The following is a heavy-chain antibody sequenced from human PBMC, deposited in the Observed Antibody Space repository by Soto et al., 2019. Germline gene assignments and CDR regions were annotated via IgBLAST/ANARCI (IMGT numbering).Heavy chain of an antibody. D-gene: IGHD6-19*01. CDR3: AKVPPPYSSGVEY. J-gene: IGHJ4*01. CDR2: ITGSGVST. Sequence: EVQLLESGGGLVQPGGSLILSCTASGFTFSSYTMSWVRQAPGKGLAWVSTITGSGVSTYFADSVKGRFTLSRDNSKNTVYLQMNSLRAEDTAVYFCAKVPPPYSSGVEYWGNGTLVTVSS. CDR1: GFTFSSYT. V-gene: IGHV3-23*01.